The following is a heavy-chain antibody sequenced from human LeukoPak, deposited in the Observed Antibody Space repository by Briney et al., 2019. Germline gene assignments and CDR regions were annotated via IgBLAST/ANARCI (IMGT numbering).Heavy chain of an antibody. Sequence: SETLSLTCAVYGGSFSGYYWSWIRQPPGKGLEWIGEINHSGSTNYNPSLKSRVTISVDTSKNQFSLKLSSVTAADMAVYYCARGASYYAPFDYWGQGTLVTVSS. CDR3: ARGASYYAPFDY. D-gene: IGHD3-10*01. CDR1: GGSFSGYY. V-gene: IGHV4-34*01. CDR2: INHSGST. J-gene: IGHJ4*02.